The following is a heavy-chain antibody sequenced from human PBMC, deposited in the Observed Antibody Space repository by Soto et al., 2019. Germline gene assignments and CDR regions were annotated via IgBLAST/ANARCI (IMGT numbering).Heavy chain of an antibody. CDR1: GDSVTFGHHY. Sequence: QVQLQESGPGLVKPSGTLSLICIVSGDSVTFGHHYWSWIRQPPGKGLEWIGHIFFTGATNYTPSLTCPGTISVDSSKSQFSLYLTSVTAADSAICYCARAGSDSARSSLGRRLDVWGQVTTVTVSS. D-gene: IGHD2-2*01. CDR2: IFFTGAT. J-gene: IGHJ6*02. V-gene: IGHV4-61*01. CDR3: ARAGSDSARSSLGRRLDV.